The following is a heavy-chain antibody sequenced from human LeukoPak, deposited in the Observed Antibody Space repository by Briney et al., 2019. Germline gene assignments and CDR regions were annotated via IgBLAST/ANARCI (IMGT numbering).Heavy chain of an antibody. CDR3: AREVGATDY. CDR1: GGTFSSYA. Sequence: SVKVSCKASGGTFSSYAISWVRQAPGQGLEWMGRIIPILGIASYAQKFQGRVAMTRDMSTSTVYMELSSLRSDDTAVYYCAREVGATDYWGQGTLVTVSS. J-gene: IGHJ4*02. CDR2: IIPILGIA. D-gene: IGHD1-26*01. V-gene: IGHV1-69*04.